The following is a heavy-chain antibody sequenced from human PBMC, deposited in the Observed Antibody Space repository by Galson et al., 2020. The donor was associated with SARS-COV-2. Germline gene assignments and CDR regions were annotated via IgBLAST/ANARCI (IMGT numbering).Heavy chain of an antibody. J-gene: IGHJ4*02. V-gene: IGHV3-23*01. CDR3: AKDLIIYDSVAGFDY. CDR1: GFTFSSYA. CDR2: ISGSGGST. D-gene: IGHD3-9*01. Sequence: GGSLRLSCAASGFTFSSYAMSWVRQAPGKGLEWVSAISGSGGSTYYADSVKGRFTISRDNSKNTLYLQMNSLRAEDTAVYYCAKDLIIYDSVAGFDYWGQGTLVTVSS.